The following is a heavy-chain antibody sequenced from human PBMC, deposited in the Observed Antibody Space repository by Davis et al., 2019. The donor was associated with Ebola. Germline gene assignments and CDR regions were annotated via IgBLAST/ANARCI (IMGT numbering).Heavy chain of an antibody. Sequence: GESLKISCAASGFTFSNAWMSWIRQAPGKGLEWVSSITTTSDRHYIDSVRGRFTISRDNARNSLSLQMNSLSAEDTAVYYCARDRDYYDRSAYHPRGWFDLWGQGTLVTVSS. CDR1: GFTFSNAW. V-gene: IGHV3-69-1*01. CDR2: ITTTSDR. D-gene: IGHD3-22*01. J-gene: IGHJ5*02. CDR3: ARDRDYYDRSAYHPRGWFDL.